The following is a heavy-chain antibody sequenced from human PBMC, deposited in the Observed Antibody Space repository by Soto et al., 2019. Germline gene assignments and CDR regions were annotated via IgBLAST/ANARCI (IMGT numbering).Heavy chain of an antibody. CDR3: ARDRSSSSSVLDY. J-gene: IGHJ4*02. CDR1: GGSISSGGYY. Sequence: QVQLQESGPGLVKPSQTLSLTCTVSGGSISSGGYYWSWIRQHPGKGLEWIGYIYYSGSTYYNPSLKSRVTISVDTSKNQFSLKLSSVPAADTAVYYCARDRSSSSSVLDYWGQGTLVTVSS. D-gene: IGHD6-6*01. V-gene: IGHV4-31*03. CDR2: IYYSGST.